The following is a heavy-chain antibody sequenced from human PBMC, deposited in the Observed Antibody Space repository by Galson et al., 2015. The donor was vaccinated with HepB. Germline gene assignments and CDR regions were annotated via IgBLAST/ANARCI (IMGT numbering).Heavy chain of an antibody. CDR3: ARMGGPSIAAAF. CDR1: GGTFSSYA. V-gene: IGHV1-69*01. J-gene: IGHJ4*02. Sequence: SCKASGGTFSSYAISWVRQAPGQGLEWMGGIIPIFGTANYAQKFQGRVTITADESTSTAYMELSSLRSEDTAVYYCARMGGPSIAAAFWGQGTLVTVSS. D-gene: IGHD6-6*01. CDR2: IIPIFGTA.